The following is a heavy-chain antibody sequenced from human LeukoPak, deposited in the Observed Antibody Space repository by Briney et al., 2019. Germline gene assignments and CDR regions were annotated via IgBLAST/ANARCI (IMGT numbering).Heavy chain of an antibody. Sequence: ASVKVSFKASGFTFTSYAMHWGRQAPGQRLGWMGWINAGNGNTRYSQKFQGSVTITRDPSASTAYMELSSLRSEDTAVYYCARGGTSTPPAVDYWGQGSLVTVSS. CDR3: ARGGTSTPPAVDY. CDR1: GFTFTSYA. D-gene: IGHD1-1*01. CDR2: INAGNGNT. V-gene: IGHV1-3*01. J-gene: IGHJ4*02.